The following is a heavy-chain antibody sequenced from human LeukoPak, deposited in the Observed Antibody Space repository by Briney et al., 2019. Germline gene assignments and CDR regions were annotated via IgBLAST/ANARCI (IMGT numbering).Heavy chain of an antibody. J-gene: IGHJ4*02. CDR2: IYYSGST. CDR3: ASHSGYDFSYFDY. Sequence: SDTLSLTCTVSGGSISGFYWSWIRQPPGKALEWSGYIYYSGSTNYNPSLKSRVTISVDTSKNQFSLKLSSVTAADTAVYYCASHSGYDFSYFDYWGQGTLVTVSS. CDR1: GGSISGFY. D-gene: IGHD5-12*01. V-gene: IGHV4-59*07.